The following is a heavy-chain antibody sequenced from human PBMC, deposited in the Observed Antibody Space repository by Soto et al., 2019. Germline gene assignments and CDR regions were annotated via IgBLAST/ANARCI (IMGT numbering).Heavy chain of an antibody. CDR3: AAQTPPQYFDWLPSPSYDDY. V-gene: IGHV4-39*01. Sequence: PSETLSLTCTVSGGSISSSSYYWGWIRQPPGKGLEWIGSIYYSGSTYYNPSLKSRVTISVDTSKNQFSLKLSSVTAADTAVYYCAAQTPPQYFDWLPSPSYDDYWGQGTLVTVSS. CDR1: GGSISSSSYY. D-gene: IGHD3-9*01. CDR2: IYYSGST. J-gene: IGHJ4*02.